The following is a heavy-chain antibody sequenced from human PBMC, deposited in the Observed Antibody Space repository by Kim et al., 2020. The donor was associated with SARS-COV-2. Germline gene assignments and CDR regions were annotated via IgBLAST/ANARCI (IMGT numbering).Heavy chain of an antibody. CDR3: ARDRTRDY. J-gene: IGHJ4*02. V-gene: IGHV3-48*04. Sequence: SRTIYYADSVKGRFTIARDNAKNSLYLQMNSLRAEDTAVYYCARDRTRDYWGQGTLVTVSS. CDR2: SRTI. D-gene: IGHD2-2*01.